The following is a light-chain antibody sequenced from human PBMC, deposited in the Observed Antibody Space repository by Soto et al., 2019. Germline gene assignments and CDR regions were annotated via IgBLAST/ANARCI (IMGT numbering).Light chain of an antibody. CDR1: NIGDKS. CDR3: QVWDSSSDHYV. CDR2: DDS. Sequence: SYELTQPPSVSVAPGQTAGITCAGNNIGDKSAHWYQQKPGQAPVLVVYDDSDRPSGIPERFSGSNSGNTATLTISSVEAGDEADYYCQVWDSSSDHYVFGSGTKLTVL. J-gene: IGLJ1*01. V-gene: IGLV3-21*02.